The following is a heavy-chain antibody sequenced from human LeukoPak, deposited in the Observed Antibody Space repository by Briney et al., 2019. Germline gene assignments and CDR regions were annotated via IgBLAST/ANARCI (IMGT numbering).Heavy chain of an antibody. D-gene: IGHD4-17*01. J-gene: IGHJ5*02. CDR3: ARDQDPYGDYSRNWFDP. Sequence: RGSLRLSCAASGFTFSSYAMHRVRQAPGKELEWVAVISYDGSNKYYADSVKGRFTISRDNSKNTLYLQMNSLRAEDTAVYYCARDQDPYGDYSRNWFDPWGQGTLVTVSS. V-gene: IGHV3-30*04. CDR2: ISYDGSNK. CDR1: GFTFSSYA.